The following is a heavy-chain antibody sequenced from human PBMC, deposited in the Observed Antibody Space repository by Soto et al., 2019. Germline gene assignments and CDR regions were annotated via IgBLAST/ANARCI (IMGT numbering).Heavy chain of an antibody. CDR1: GDSITNYY. Sequence: SETLSLTCTVSGDSITNYYWSWVRQPPGKGLEWIGYISYRGSTNYNPSLESRVTISTDTSKNQFSLQLSSVTAADTAVYYCARLWFGERPPDYWGQGTLVTVSS. D-gene: IGHD3-10*01. CDR3: ARLWFGERPPDY. CDR2: ISYRGST. V-gene: IGHV4-59*08. J-gene: IGHJ4*02.